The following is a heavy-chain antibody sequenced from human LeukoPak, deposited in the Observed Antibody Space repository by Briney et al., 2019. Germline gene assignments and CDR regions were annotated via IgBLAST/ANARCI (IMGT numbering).Heavy chain of an antibody. V-gene: IGHV1-18*01. D-gene: IGHD5-18*01. CDR2: ISAYNGNT. CDR3: ARERPTGYSYGLGSFDY. Sequence: ASVKVSCKASGYTFTSYGISWVRQAPGQGLEWMGWISAYNGNTNYAQKLQGRVTMTTDTSTSTAYMELSSLRSEDTAVYYCARERPTGYSYGLGSFDYWGQGTLVTVSS. CDR1: GYTFTSYG. J-gene: IGHJ4*02.